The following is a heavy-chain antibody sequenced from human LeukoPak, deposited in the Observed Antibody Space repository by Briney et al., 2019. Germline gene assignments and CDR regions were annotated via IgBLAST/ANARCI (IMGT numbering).Heavy chain of an antibody. V-gene: IGHV3-21*03. J-gene: IGHJ4*02. Sequence: PGGSLRLSCAASGFTFSSYSMNWVRQAPGKGLEWVSSISSSSSYIYYADSVKGRFTISRDNAKNSLYLQMSSLRAEDTAVYYCARGSHGSSWTAPFDYWGQGTLVTVSS. CDR1: GFTFSSYS. CDR3: ARGSHGSSWTAPFDY. CDR2: ISSSSSYI. D-gene: IGHD6-13*01.